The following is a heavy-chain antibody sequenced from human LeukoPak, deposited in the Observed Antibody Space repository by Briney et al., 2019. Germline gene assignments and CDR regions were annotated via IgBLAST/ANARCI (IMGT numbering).Heavy chain of an antibody. CDR3: ARPGEVSEHFQH. V-gene: IGHV3-30*02. D-gene: IGHD1-14*01. J-gene: IGHJ1*01. CDR2: IQSDGSYK. Sequence: GGSLRLSCAASGFTFNSFAMHWVRQAPGKGLEHLAFIQSDGSYKYHAESVKGRFTISRDNSKNTLYLQMNSLRAEDTAVYYCARPGEVSEHFQHWGQGTLVTVSS. CDR1: GFTFNSFA.